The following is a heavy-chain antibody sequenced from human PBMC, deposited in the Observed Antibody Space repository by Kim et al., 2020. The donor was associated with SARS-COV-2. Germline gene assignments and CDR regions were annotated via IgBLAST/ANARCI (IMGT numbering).Heavy chain of an antibody. CDR1: GGSFSAYY. CDR2: INHSGST. V-gene: IGHV4-34*01. D-gene: IGHD6-25*01. Sequence: SETLSLTCAVYGGSFSAYYWSWIRQPPGKGLEWIGEINHSGSTNYNPSLKSRVTISVDTSKNQFSLKLSSVTAADTAVYYCAGLPGLSIAAAENDYWGQGALVTVSS. CDR3: AGLPGLSIAAAENDY. J-gene: IGHJ4*02.